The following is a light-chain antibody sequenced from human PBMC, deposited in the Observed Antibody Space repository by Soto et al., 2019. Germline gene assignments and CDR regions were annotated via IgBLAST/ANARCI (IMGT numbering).Light chain of an antibody. CDR1: QTIDHH. J-gene: IGKJ1*01. Sequence: DIQMTQSPSSLSASVGDRVTITCRASQTIDHHLNWYQQKPGKAPKLLMDAASRMQVGVPSRFSGSGTGTDFTLTINSLQPEDFATYYCQQSYSTTWTFGQGTKVGVK. V-gene: IGKV1-39*01. CDR2: AAS. CDR3: QQSYSTTWT.